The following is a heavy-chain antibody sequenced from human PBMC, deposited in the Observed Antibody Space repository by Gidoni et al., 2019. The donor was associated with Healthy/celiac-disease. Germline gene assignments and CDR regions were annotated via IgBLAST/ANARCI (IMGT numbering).Heavy chain of an antibody. V-gene: IGHV4-39*01. CDR3: ASPYFYDYGDYHEFYGMDV. Sequence: QLQLQESGPGLVKPSETLSLTCTVSGGSISSSSYYWGWIRQPPGKGLEWIGSIYYSGSTYYNPSLKSRVTISVDTSKNQFSLKLSSVTAADTAVYYCASPYFYDYGDYHEFYGMDVWGQGTTVTVSS. CDR2: IYYSGST. J-gene: IGHJ6*02. D-gene: IGHD4-17*01. CDR1: GGSISSSSYY.